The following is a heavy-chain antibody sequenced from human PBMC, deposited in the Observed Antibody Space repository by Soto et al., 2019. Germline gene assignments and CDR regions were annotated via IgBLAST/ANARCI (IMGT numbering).Heavy chain of an antibody. Sequence: WTWIRQPPERGLEWIGEVNPNGNTNYNPSLKSRVTISADTSKNQFSLKLSSVTAADTAVYYCARRPGIEATGTLDYWGQGALVTVSS. CDR2: VNPNGNT. J-gene: IGHJ4*02. V-gene: IGHV4-34*01. CDR3: ARRPGIEATGTLDY. D-gene: IGHD6-13*01.